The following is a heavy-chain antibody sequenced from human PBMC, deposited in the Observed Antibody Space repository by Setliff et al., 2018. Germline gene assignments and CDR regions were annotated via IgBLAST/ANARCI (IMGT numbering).Heavy chain of an antibody. J-gene: IGHJ4*02. CDR1: GYTFTEYL. V-gene: IGHV5-51*01. CDR2: IYPGDSDT. D-gene: IGHD4-17*01. CDR3: ARLATDYGDYESLNYFDY. Sequence: PGESLKISCKGSGYTFTEYLIGWVRQMPGKGLEWMGIIYPGDSDTRYSPSFQGQVTISADKSISTAYLQWSSLKASDTAMYYCARLATDYGDYESLNYFDYWGQGTLVTVSS.